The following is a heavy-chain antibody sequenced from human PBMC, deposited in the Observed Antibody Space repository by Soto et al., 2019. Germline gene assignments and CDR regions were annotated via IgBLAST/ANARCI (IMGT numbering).Heavy chain of an antibody. CDR2: IYYSGST. Sequence: QVQLQESGPGLVKPSETLSLTCTVSGGSISSYYWSWIRQPPGKGLEWIGYIYYSGSTNYNPSLKCRVTISVDTYKNQFSLKLSSVTAADTAVYYCARHGRWHDLDIWGQGTMVTVSS. D-gene: IGHD1-1*01. CDR3: ARHGRWHDLDI. CDR1: GGSISSYY. V-gene: IGHV4-59*08. J-gene: IGHJ3*02.